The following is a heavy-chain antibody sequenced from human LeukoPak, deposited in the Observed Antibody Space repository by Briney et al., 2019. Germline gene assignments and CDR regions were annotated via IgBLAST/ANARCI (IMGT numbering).Heavy chain of an antibody. J-gene: IGHJ4*02. CDR1: GYTFTSFA. CDR2: MNPNSGST. CDR3: ARERRVVRGVPDY. Sequence: ASVKVSCKASGYTFTSFAMHWVRQAPGQRLEWMGWMNPNSGSTGYAQKFQGRVTMTRNTSISTAYMELSSLRSEDTAVYYCARERRVVRGVPDYWGQGTLVTVSS. V-gene: IGHV1-8*02. D-gene: IGHD3-10*01.